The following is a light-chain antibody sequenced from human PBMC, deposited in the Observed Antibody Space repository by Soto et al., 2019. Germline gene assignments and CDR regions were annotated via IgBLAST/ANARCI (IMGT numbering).Light chain of an antibody. CDR1: SSDVGGYNL. CDR2: EVS. J-gene: IGLJ1*01. Sequence: QSALTQPASVSGSPGQSITISCTGTSSDVGGYNLVSWFQQHPGKAPKLMVYEVSNRPSGVSNRFSGSKSGNTASLTISGLQAEDEADYYCSSYTSSRSYVFGTGTKVTVL. V-gene: IGLV2-14*01. CDR3: SSYTSSRSYV.